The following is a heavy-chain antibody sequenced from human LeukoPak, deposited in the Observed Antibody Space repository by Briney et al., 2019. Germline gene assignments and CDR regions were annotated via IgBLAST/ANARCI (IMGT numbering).Heavy chain of an antibody. CDR1: GFTFSSYS. J-gene: IGHJ4*02. V-gene: IGHV3-30*18. CDR3: AKVQAPFRDSLYFDY. CDR2: ISYDGSNK. Sequence: GALRLSCAASGFTFSSYSMNWVRQAPGKGLEWVAVISYDGSNKYYADSVKGRFTISRDNSKNTLYLQMNSLRAEDTAVYYCAKVQAPFRDSLYFDYWGQGTLVTVSS. D-gene: IGHD3-10*01.